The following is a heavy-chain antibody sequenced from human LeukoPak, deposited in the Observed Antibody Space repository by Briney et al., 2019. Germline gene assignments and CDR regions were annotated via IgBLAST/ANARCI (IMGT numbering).Heavy chain of an antibody. V-gene: IGHV1-24*01. CDR1: GYTLSELS. J-gene: IGHJ4*02. CDR3: AASYSYSFYLEY. Sequence: ASVKLSCKVSGYTLSELSMHWVRQAPGKGLEWMGGIDSENGELVYTQKFQGSVTMTEETSTDTAYMELSSLRSEDTAVYYCAASYSYSFYLEYWGQGTLVTVSS. CDR2: IDSENGEL. D-gene: IGHD2-15*01.